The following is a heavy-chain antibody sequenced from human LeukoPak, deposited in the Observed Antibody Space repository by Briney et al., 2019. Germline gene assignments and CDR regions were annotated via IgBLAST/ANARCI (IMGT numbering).Heavy chain of an antibody. D-gene: IGHD1-26*01. Sequence: SETPSLTCALSGGSISSYFLSWIRQPPGQGLEWIGYIYYSGITNYSPSLKSRVTISVDTSKNQFSLKLSSVTAADTAVYYCARDGRGSSWFDPWGKGTLVTVSS. J-gene: IGHJ5*02. CDR2: IYYSGIT. CDR1: GGSISSYF. V-gene: IGHV4-59*01. CDR3: ARDGRGSSWFDP.